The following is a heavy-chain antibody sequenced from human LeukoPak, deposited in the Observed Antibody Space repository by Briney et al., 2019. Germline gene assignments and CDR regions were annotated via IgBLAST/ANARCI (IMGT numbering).Heavy chain of an antibody. CDR1: GGSIRGYY. CDR3: ARGGYIYGSRGNWFDP. D-gene: IGHD5-18*01. J-gene: IGHJ5*02. CDR2: IYSSGST. Sequence: SETLSLTCNVSGGSIRGYYWSWIRQPPGKGLEWIGYIYSSGSTNYNPSLKSRVTMSVDTSKNQFSLKLSSVTAADTAVYYCARGGYIYGSRGNWFDPWGQGTLVTVSS. V-gene: IGHV4-59*01.